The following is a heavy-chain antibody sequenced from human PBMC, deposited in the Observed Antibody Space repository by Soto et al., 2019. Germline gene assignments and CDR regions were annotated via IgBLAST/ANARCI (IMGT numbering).Heavy chain of an antibody. CDR3: VRHAQWIIRAY. V-gene: IGHV4-39*01. CDR2: IYYDGNT. Sequence: SDTLSLTCTVSGDSITSSSHYWGWIRQPPGKGLECIANIYYDGNTYYNQSLKSRVAISLDTSKNQFSLKLSSVTAADTAVYYCVRHAQWIIRAYWGQGSLVTVS. CDR1: GDSITSSSHY. D-gene: IGHD5-12*01. J-gene: IGHJ4*02.